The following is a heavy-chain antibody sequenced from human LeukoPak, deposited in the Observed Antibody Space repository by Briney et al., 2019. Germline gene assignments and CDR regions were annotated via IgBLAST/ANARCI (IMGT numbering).Heavy chain of an antibody. CDR1: GFTFSSYS. D-gene: IGHD3-10*01. CDR3: AKHFGSGTYYNFLDY. J-gene: IGHJ4*02. CDR2: ISDSGGST. V-gene: IGHV3-23*01. Sequence: PGGSLRLSCAASGFTFSSYSMNWVRQAPGKGLEWVSAISDSGGSTYYADSVKGRFTISRDNSKNTLYLHVNSLRAEDTAVYYCAKHFGSGTYYNFLDYWGQGTLVTVSS.